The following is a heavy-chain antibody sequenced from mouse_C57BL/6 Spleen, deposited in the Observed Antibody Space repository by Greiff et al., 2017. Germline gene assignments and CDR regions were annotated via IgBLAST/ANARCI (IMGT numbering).Heavy chain of an antibody. J-gene: IGHJ3*01. V-gene: IGHV1-80*01. CDR1: GYAFSSYW. CDR2: IYPGDGDT. Sequence: HVQLQPSWAELVKPGASVKISCKASGYAFSSYWMNWVKQRPGKGLEWIGQIYPGDGDTNYNGKFKGKATLTADKSSSTAYMQLSSLTSEDSAVYFCARGVTTPWFAYWGQGTLVTVSA. D-gene: IGHD2-2*01. CDR3: ARGVTTPWFAY.